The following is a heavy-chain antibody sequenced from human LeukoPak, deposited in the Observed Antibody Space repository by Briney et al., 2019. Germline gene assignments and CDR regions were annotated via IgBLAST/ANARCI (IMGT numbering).Heavy chain of an antibody. CDR1: GFTFSDYC. Sequence: GGSLRLSCAASGFTFSDYCMSWIRQAPGKGLEWVSYIGRSGTTIHYADSVKGRFTSSWDNAKKSLYLQMNSLRAEDTAVYYCARSGKIYFDWLLDYWGQGTLVTVSS. D-gene: IGHD3-9*01. J-gene: IGHJ4*02. V-gene: IGHV3-11*04. CDR2: IGRSGTTI. CDR3: ARSGKIYFDWLLDY.